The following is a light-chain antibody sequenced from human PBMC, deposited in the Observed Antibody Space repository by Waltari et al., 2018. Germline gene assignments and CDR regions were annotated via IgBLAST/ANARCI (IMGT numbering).Light chain of an antibody. CDR1: SSDVGDYHS. CDR3: SSYAGSNSVI. V-gene: IGLV2-8*01. J-gene: IGLJ2*01. Sequence: QSALTQPPSASGSPGQSVTISCTGTSSDVGDYHSVSWYQQHPGKAPKLMIYEVTQRPSGVPDRFSGSKSGNTASLTVSGLQAEDEADYYCSSYAGSNSVIFGGGTKLTVL. CDR2: EVT.